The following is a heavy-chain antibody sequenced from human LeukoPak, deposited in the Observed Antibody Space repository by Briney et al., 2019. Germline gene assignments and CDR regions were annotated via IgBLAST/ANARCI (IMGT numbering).Heavy chain of an antibody. Sequence: PSETLSLTCALYGGSFTYYYWSWIRQPPGKGLEWIGEINHAGSTSYNPSLKSRVTISVDTSKNQFSLKLSSVTAADTAVYYCARTTPYDSSGYVYYFDYWGQGTLVTVSS. CDR1: GGSFTYYY. CDR3: ARTTPYDSSGYVYYFDY. V-gene: IGHV4-34*01. J-gene: IGHJ4*02. D-gene: IGHD3-22*01. CDR2: INHAGST.